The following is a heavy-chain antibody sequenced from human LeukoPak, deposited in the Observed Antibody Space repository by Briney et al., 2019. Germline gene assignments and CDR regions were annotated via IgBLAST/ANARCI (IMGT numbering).Heavy chain of an antibody. V-gene: IGHV4-30-2*01. CDR1: GGSISSGGYS. D-gene: IGHD3-9*01. CDR3: ARALTRLAAFDI. CDR2: TYHSGST. Sequence: PSQTLSLTCAVSGGSISSGGYSWSWIRQPPGKGLEWIGYTYHSGSTYYNPSLKSRVTISVDRSKNQFSLKLSSVTAADTAVYYCARALTRLAAFDIWGQGTMVTVSS. J-gene: IGHJ3*02.